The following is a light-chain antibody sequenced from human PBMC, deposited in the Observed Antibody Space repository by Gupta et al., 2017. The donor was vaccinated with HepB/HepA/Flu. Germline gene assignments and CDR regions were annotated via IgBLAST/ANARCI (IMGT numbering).Light chain of an antibody. J-gene: IGKJ1*01. V-gene: IGKV1-5*03. CDR2: KAS. CDR3: QQYRT. Sequence: DIQMTQSPSTLSASVGDTVTITCRASQSISSWLAWYQQKPGKAPKLLIYKASTLESGVPSRFSGGGSGTEFTLTISSLQPDDFATYYCQQYRTFGQGTKVEI. CDR1: QSISSW.